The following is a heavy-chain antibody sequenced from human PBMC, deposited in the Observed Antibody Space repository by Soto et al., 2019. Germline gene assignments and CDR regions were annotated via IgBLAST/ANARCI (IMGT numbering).Heavy chain of an antibody. D-gene: IGHD3-10*01. J-gene: IGHJ4*02. CDR1: GGSISSSSYY. CDR3: ARDRGSMAEFDY. CDR2: IFYSGST. V-gene: IGHV4-39*07. Sequence: PSETLSLTCTVSGGSISSSSYYWGWIRQPPGKGLEWIGSIFYSGSTYYNPSLKSRVTISVDTSKNQFSLKLSSVTAADTAVYYCARDRGSMAEFDYWGQGTLVTVSS.